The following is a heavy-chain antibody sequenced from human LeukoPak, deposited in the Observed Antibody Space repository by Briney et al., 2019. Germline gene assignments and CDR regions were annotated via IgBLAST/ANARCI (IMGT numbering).Heavy chain of an antibody. CDR1: GFTFSSYS. CDR3: ARVPGIAAAGNYYYYGMDV. J-gene: IGHJ6*02. D-gene: IGHD6-13*01. CDR2: IYSGGNT. Sequence: PGGSLRLSCAASGFTFSSYSMNWVRQAPGKGLEWVSVIYSGGNTYYADSVKGRFTISRDSSKNTLYLQMNSLRAEDTAVYYCARVPGIAAAGNYYYYGMDVWGQGTTVTVSS. V-gene: IGHV3-53*01.